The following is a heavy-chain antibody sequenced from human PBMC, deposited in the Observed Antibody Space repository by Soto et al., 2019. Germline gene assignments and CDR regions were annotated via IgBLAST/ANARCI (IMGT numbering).Heavy chain of an antibody. CDR3: ARLRRDWGDAFDL. D-gene: IGHD3-16*01. Sequence: QVQLVQSGADVKKPGSSVKVSCKTSGGSFGSSAISWVRQAPAQGLEWMGEIIPVFDKANYAQNFLGRLTITADEPTGTVFMQLSSRRSEDTAVYFCARLRRDWGDAFDLWGLGTFVTVSS. V-gene: IGHV1-69*01. CDR1: GGSFGSSA. J-gene: IGHJ3*01. CDR2: IIPVFDKA.